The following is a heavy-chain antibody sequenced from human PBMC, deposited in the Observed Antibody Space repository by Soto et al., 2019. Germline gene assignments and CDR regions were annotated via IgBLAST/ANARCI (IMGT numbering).Heavy chain of an antibody. CDR3: AKDLVRLGYYDSSGQTDY. Sequence: GGSLRLSCAASGFTFSSYAMSWVRQAPGKGLEWVSAISGSGGSTYYADSVKGRFTISRDNSKNTLYLQMNSLRAEDTAVYYCAKDLVRLGYYDSSGQTDYWGQGTLVTVSS. D-gene: IGHD3-22*01. CDR1: GFTFSSYA. CDR2: ISGSGGST. J-gene: IGHJ4*02. V-gene: IGHV3-23*01.